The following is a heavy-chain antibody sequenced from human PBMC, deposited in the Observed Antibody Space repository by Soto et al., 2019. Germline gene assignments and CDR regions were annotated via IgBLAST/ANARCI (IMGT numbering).Heavy chain of an antibody. CDR2: IIPILGIA. Sequence: SVKVSCKASGGTFSSYTISWVRQAPRQGLEWMGRIIPILGIANYAQKFQGRVTITADKSTSTAYMELSSLRSEDTAVYYCARGHTGDAFDIWGQGTMVTVSS. V-gene: IGHV1-69*02. CDR1: GGTFSSYT. J-gene: IGHJ3*02. CDR3: ARGHTGDAFDI.